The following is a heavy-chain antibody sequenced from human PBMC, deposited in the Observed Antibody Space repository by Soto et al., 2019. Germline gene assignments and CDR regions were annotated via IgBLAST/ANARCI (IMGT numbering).Heavy chain of an antibody. J-gene: IGHJ5*02. Sequence: QLQLLESGPGLVKPSETLSLTCTVSGDSISTSRYYWGWIRQPPGKGPEWIGYIFYSGNTYYNASLKNRLIISVDTSKNTFSLRLNSVTAADTAVYYCARVGATRRHWFDPWGQGTPVTVSS. CDR2: IFYSGNT. CDR1: GDSISTSRYY. CDR3: ARVGATRRHWFDP. D-gene: IGHD1-26*01. V-gene: IGHV4-39*02.